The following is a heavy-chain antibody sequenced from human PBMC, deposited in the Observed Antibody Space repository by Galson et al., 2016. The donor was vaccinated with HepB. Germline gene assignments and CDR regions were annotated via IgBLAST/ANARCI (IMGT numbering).Heavy chain of an antibody. V-gene: IGHV2-70*10. CDR2: IDWDDDK. CDR3: SCPYCTSAGCYYDAFDI. Sequence: PALVKPTQTLTLTCNLSGFSLSTSAMSVSWIRQPPGKALEWVTRIDWDDDKYYSTSLKSRLTIYKDTSNNQVVLTITNMDSVDTATYYCSCPYCTSAGCYYDAFDIWGQGTMVTVSS. J-gene: IGHJ3*02. CDR1: GFSLSTSAMS. D-gene: IGHD2-2*01.